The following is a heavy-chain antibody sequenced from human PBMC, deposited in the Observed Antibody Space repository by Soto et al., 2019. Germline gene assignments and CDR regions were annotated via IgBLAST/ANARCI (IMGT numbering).Heavy chain of an antibody. CDR2: IYYSGSV. V-gene: IGHV4-4*02. J-gene: IGHJ4*02. Sequence: PSETLSLTCAVSSDSISRSHWLTWVRQSPGKGLEWLGDIYYSGSVYYNPSLRSRISISMDKSNNQFSLNLSSVTAADTAVYYCASSYSSGWYESSVWAYWGQGTLVTVSS. D-gene: IGHD6-19*01. CDR3: ASSYSSGWYESSVWAY. CDR1: SDSISRSHW.